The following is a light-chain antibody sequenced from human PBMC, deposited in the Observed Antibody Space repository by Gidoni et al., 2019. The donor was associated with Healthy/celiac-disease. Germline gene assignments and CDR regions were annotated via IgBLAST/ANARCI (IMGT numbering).Light chain of an antibody. Sequence: EIVLMPPPRTLSLSPGERATLPCRASQSVSSSYLAWYQQKPGQAPRLLIYGASSRATGIPDRFSGSGSGTDFTLTISRLEPEDFAVYYCQQYGSSLFGQGTKLEIK. CDR2: GAS. CDR1: QSVSSSY. CDR3: QQYGSSL. V-gene: IGKV3-20*01. J-gene: IGKJ2*01.